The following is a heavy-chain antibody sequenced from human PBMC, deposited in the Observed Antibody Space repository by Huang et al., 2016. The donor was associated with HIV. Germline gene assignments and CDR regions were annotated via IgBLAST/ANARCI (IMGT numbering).Heavy chain of an antibody. CDR1: RFTFSNYA. CDR3: ARDLWLRDLYYYYYMDV. V-gene: IGHV3-30-3*01. J-gene: IGHJ6*03. CDR2: ISYDESNK. Sequence: QVQLVESGGGVVQPGRSLRLSCAASRFTFSNYAMHWVRQAPGKGLEWVEVISYDESNKYYADSVKGRFTISRDNAKNTLYLQMNSLRAEDTAVYYCARDLWLRDLYYYYYMDVWGKGTTVTVSS. D-gene: IGHD5-12*01.